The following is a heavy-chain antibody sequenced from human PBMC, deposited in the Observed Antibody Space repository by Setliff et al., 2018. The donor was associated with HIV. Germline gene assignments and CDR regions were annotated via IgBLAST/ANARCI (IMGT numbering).Heavy chain of an antibody. D-gene: IGHD6-19*01. J-gene: IGHJ4*02. CDR1: GFTFSRYA. V-gene: IGHV3-21*01. CDR3: ARDPYWLEGYFDY. Sequence: GGSLRLSCEGSGFTFSRYAMTWVRQAPGKGLEWVSSISSSGNFIYYEDSVKGRFTMSRDNAKNSLYLQMDSLRVEDTGFYYCARDPYWLEGYFDYWGPGTLVTVSS. CDR2: ISSSGNFI.